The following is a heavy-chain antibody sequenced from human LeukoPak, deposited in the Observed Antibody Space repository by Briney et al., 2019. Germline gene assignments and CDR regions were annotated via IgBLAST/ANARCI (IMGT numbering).Heavy chain of an antibody. CDR1: AGSISSSSHH. J-gene: IGHJ4*02. D-gene: IGHD5-12*01. Sequence: PSETLSLTCTVSAGSISSSSHHWGWIRQSPGKGLEWIGSIYYGRTTYYNPSLNSRVTISVVTSKNQFSLQLNSVTAADTAVYYCVRHDGRGGATMGALDSWGQGSWSPSPQ. CDR3: VRHDGRGGATMGALDS. V-gene: IGHV4-39*01. CDR2: IYYGRTT.